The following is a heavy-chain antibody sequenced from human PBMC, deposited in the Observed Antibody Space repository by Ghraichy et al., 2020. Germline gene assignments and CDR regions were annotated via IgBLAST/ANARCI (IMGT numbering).Heavy chain of an antibody. D-gene: IGHD2-2*02. J-gene: IGHJ6*03. CDR3: ARAGGGVVVPAAIPYYYYMDV. V-gene: IGHV4-31*03. CDR1: GGSISSGGYY. CDR2: IYYSGST. Sequence: SETLSLTCTVSGGSISSGGYYWSWIRQHPGKGLEWIGYIYYSGSTYYNPSLKSRVTISVDTSKNQFSLKLSSVTAADTAVYYCARAGGGVVVPAAIPYYYYMDVWGKGTTVTVSS.